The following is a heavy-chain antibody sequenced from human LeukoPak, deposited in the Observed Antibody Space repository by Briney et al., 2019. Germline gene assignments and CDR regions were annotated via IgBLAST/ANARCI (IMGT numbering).Heavy chain of an antibody. CDR2: ISPYNGGT. V-gene: IGHV1-2*02. Sequence: ASVKVSCKASGYTFTGYYVHWVRQAPGQGLEWIGSISPYNGGTKFAQNFQGRVSMTSDASISTAFMELRSLTSDDTAVYYCARGKVGVDWCFDIWGRGTLVSVSS. D-gene: IGHD1-26*01. CDR1: GYTFTGYY. J-gene: IGHJ2*01. CDR3: ARGKVGVDWCFDI.